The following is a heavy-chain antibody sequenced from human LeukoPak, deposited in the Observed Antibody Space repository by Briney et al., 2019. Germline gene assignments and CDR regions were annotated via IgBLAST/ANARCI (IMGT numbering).Heavy chain of an antibody. CDR3: ARVRQGYCSGGSCYYYYYMDV. CDR2: ISSSSSYI. D-gene: IGHD2-15*01. J-gene: IGHJ6*03. CDR1: GFIVSQNY. Sequence: GGSLRLSCAASGFIVSQNYMSWVRQAPGKGLEWVSSISSSSSYIYYADSVKGRFTISRDNAKNSLYLQMNSLRAEDTAVYYCARVRQGYCSGGSCYYYYYMDVWGKGTTVTVSS. V-gene: IGHV3-21*01.